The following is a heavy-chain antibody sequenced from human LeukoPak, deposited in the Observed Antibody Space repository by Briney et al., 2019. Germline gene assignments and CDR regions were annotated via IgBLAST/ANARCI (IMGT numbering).Heavy chain of an antibody. V-gene: IGHV4-30-4*01. Sequence: SETLSLTCSVSGGSISSGDYYWNWIRQPPGKGLEWIGYINYRGNTYYNPSLESRVTMSVDTSKNQFSLKLSSVTAADTAVYYCARGYRGYGMDVWGQGTTVTVSS. CDR1: GGSISSGDYY. CDR3: ARGYRGYGMDV. J-gene: IGHJ6*02. CDR2: INYRGNT. D-gene: IGHD1-26*01.